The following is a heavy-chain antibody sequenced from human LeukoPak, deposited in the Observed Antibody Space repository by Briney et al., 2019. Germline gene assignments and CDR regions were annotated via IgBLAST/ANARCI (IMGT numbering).Heavy chain of an antibody. J-gene: IGHJ6*03. D-gene: IGHD4-11*01. V-gene: IGHV4-31*03. CDR3: ARDNGDYRSIYYYMDV. Sequence: SETQSLTCTVSGGSINSGGSYWSWIRQHPGKGLEWIGCIYYSWSSYYNPSLKSRVTLSLDTSKNQFSLKLSSVTAADTAVYYCARDNGDYRSIYYYMDVWGKGTTVTVSS. CDR1: GGSINSGGSY. CDR2: IYYSWSS.